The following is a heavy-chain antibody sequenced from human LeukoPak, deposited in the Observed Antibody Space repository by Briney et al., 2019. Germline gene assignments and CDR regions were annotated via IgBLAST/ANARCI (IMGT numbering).Heavy chain of an antibody. Sequence: PGGSLRLSCAASRFAFSTYSMNWVRRAPGKGLEWVSFISTSSSYIYYADSVKGRFTISRDNARNSLYLQMNSLRAEDTAVYYCARGLVAATYWGQGTLVTVSS. CDR2: ISTSSSYI. J-gene: IGHJ4*02. CDR3: ARGLVAATY. V-gene: IGHV3-21*01. D-gene: IGHD2-15*01. CDR1: RFAFSTYS.